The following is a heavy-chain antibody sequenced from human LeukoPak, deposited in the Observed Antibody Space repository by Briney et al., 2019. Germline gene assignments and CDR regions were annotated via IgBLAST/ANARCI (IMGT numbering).Heavy chain of an antibody. V-gene: IGHV3-23*01. CDR3: AKDPGYYYGSGSQNYFDY. J-gene: IGHJ4*02. CDR2: ISGIGGST. D-gene: IGHD3-10*01. Sequence: GGSLRLSGAASGFTFSSYAMSWVRQAPGKGLDWGSAISGIGGSTYYADSVKGRFTISRDNSKNTLYLQMNSLRAEDTAVYYRAKDPGYYYGSGSQNYFDYWGQGTLVTVSS. CDR1: GFTFSSYA.